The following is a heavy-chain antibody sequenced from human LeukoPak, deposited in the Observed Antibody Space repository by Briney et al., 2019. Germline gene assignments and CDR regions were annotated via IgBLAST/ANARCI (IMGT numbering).Heavy chain of an antibody. J-gene: IGHJ4*02. CDR2: IYHTGST. CDR3: ARGYFDSRGYSNPFDY. Sequence: PSETLSLTCTASGASISSSYWSWIRQSPRKGLEWIGYIYHTGSTNYNPSLESRVTISVDRSKNQFSLKLTSVTAADTAVYHCARGYFDSRGYSNPFDYWGQGALVTVSS. CDR1: GASISSSY. D-gene: IGHD3-22*01. V-gene: IGHV4-59*01.